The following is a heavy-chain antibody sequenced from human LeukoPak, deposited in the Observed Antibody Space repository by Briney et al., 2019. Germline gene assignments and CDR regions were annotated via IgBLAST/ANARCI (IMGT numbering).Heavy chain of an antibody. J-gene: IGHJ1*01. V-gene: IGHV1-46*01. Sequence: ASVKVSCKASGYTFTSYYMHWVRQAPGQGPEWMGIIYTSDGSARYAQKFQGRVTMTRDTSTGTVYMELSSLRSEDTAVYYCARAIAAAGARYFQHWGQGTLVSASS. CDR1: GYTFTSYY. D-gene: IGHD6-13*01. CDR2: IYTSDGSA. CDR3: ARAIAAAGARYFQH.